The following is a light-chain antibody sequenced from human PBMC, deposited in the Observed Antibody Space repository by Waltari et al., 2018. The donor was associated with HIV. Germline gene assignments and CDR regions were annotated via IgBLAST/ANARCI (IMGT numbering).Light chain of an antibody. CDR1: SSNIGSGYG. CDR2: CNT. CDR3: QSYDSSVSGYV. V-gene: IGLV1-40*01. J-gene: IGLJ1*01. Sequence: QSVLTQPPSVSGAPGQGITISCTGSSSNIGSGYGVYWYQQFPGKAPKLLIYCNTNRPSVVPDRFSGSKSATSASLAITGLQAEDEADYYCQSYDSSVSGYVFGSGTKVTVL.